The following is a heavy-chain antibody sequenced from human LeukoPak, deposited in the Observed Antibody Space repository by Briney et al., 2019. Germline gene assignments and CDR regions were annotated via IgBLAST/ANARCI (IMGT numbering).Heavy chain of an antibody. V-gene: IGHV4-39*07. CDR2: IYYSGST. CDR3: AREPLTYYYDSSGYYSFYY. CDR1: GGSISSSSYY. Sequence: SETLSLTCTVSGGSISSSSYYWGWIRQPPGKGLEWIGSIYYSGSTYYNPSLKSRVTISVDTSKNQFSLKLSSVTAADTAVYFCAREPLTYYYDSSGYYSFYYWGQGTLVTVSS. D-gene: IGHD3-22*01. J-gene: IGHJ4*02.